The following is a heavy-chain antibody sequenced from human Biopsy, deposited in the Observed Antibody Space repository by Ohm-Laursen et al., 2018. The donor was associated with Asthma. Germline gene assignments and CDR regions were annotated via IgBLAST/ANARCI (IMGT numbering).Heavy chain of an antibody. Sequence: QTLSLTCAVSGGSISSGGYSWSWIRQPPGKGLEWIGYIYHSGSTYYNSSLKSRVTISVDRSKNQFSLKLSSVTAADTAVYYCARVKDGYNFDYWGQGTLVTVSS. D-gene: IGHD5-24*01. J-gene: IGHJ4*02. CDR3: ARVKDGYNFDY. V-gene: IGHV4-30-2*01. CDR2: IYHSGST. CDR1: GGSISSGGYS.